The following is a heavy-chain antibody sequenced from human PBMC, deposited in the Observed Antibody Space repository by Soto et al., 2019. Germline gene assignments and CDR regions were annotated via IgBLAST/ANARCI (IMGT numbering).Heavy chain of an antibody. CDR1: GYNFTSYG. J-gene: IGHJ3*02. D-gene: IGHD6-19*01. Sequence: QVQLVQSGADVKKPGASVKVSCKASGYNFTSYGISWVRQAPGQGLEWMGWISPHNDRTKYARRFQDRVTMTTETTQSPGYIGAGSLRSDDTAVYYCARDLYYSSGRYFDHDAFDIWGQGTVVTVSS. CDR3: ARDLYYSSGRYFDHDAFDI. V-gene: IGHV1-18*01. CDR2: ISPHNDRT.